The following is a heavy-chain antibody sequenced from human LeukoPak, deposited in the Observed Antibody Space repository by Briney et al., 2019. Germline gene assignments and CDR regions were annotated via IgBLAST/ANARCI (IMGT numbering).Heavy chain of an antibody. Sequence: GGSLRLSCAASGFNTNKYAMTWVRQAPGKGLEWVSGISLSGDDTYYADSAKGRFTISRDNSKDTLFLQLNSLTAADTAMYFCAKASVAIPQYCNSWGQGTLVTVSS. J-gene: IGHJ5*02. D-gene: IGHD2-2*02. CDR3: AKASVAIPQYCNS. CDR2: ISLSGDDT. CDR1: GFNTNKYA. V-gene: IGHV3-23*01.